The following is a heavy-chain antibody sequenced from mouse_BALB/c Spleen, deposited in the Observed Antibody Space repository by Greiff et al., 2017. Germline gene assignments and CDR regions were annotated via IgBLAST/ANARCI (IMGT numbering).Heavy chain of an antibody. J-gene: IGHJ1*01. CDR2: IYPGDGDT. CDR1: GYAFSSYW. V-gene: IGHV1-80*01. CDR3: ARRYFDV. Sequence: QVQLKESGAELVRPGSSVKISCKASGYAFSSYWMNWVKQRPGQGLEWIGQIYPGDGDTNYNGKFKGKATLTADKSSSTAYMQLSSLTSEDSAVYFCARRYFDVWGAGTTVTVSS.